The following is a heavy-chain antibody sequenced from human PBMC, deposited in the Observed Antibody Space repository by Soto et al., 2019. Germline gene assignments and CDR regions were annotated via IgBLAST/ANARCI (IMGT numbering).Heavy chain of an antibody. J-gene: IGHJ5*02. CDR3: ARDVHYDILTGYYATSSSDP. CDR1: GFTFSSYS. Sequence: GGSLRLSCAGSGFTFSSYSMNWVRQAPGKGLEWVSSISSSSSYIYYADSVKGRFTISRDNAKNSLYLQMNSLRAEDTAVYYCARDVHYDILTGYYATSSSDPWGQGPLVTLSS. CDR2: ISSSSSYI. V-gene: IGHV3-21*01. D-gene: IGHD3-9*01.